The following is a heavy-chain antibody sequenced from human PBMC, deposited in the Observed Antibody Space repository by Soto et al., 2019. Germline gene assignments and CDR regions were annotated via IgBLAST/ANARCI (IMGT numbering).Heavy chain of an antibody. CDR2: ISSSTGYT. Sequence: PVGSLILSCAASGFTFSDYYMSWIRQAPGKWLEWVSYISSSTGYTNYADSVKGRFTISRDNAKNSLYLQMNSLRAEDTAVYYCATDDSRVLEYFDYWGQGTLVTVSS. J-gene: IGHJ4*02. CDR1: GFTFSDYY. D-gene: IGHD3-22*01. CDR3: ATDDSRVLEYFDY. V-gene: IGHV3-11*06.